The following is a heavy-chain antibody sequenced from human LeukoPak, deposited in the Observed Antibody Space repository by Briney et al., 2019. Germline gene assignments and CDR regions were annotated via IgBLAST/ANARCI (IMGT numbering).Heavy chain of an antibody. D-gene: IGHD3-22*01. Sequence: SETLSLTCTVSGGSVSRSPYYWSWIRQPPGKGLEWIGEINHSGSTNYNPSLKSRVTISVDTSKNQFSLKLSSVTAADTAVYYCARGITMIVVVRGWFDPWGQGTLVTVSS. CDR3: ARGITMIVVVRGWFDP. V-gene: IGHV4-39*07. CDR2: INHSGST. CDR1: GGSVSRSPYY. J-gene: IGHJ5*02.